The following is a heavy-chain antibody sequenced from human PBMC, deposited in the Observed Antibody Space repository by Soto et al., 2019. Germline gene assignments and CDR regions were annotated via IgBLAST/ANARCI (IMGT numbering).Heavy chain of an antibody. D-gene: IGHD2-15*01. CDR3: ARQGYCSGGSCYYYYYYMDV. Sequence: SETLSLTCTVSGGYISSYYWSWIRQPTGKGLEWIGYIYYSGSTNYNPSLKSRVTISVDTSKNQFSLKLSSVTAADTAVYYCARQGYCSGGSCYYYYYYMDVWGKGTTVTVSS. CDR1: GGYISSYY. V-gene: IGHV4-59*08. CDR2: IYYSGST. J-gene: IGHJ6*03.